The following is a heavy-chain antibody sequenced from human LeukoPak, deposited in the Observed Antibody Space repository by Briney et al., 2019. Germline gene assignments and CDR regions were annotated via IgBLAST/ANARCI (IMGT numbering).Heavy chain of an antibody. CDR2: ISWNSGSI. CDR1: GFTFDDYA. CDR3: AKVHGSGYLVRDAFDI. D-gene: IGHD3-22*01. Sequence: GRSLRLSCAASGFTFDDYAMHWVRQAPGKGPEWVSGISWNSGSIGYADSVKGRFTISRDNAKNSLYLQMNSLRAEDTALYYCAKVHGSGYLVRDAFDIWGQGTMVTVSS. J-gene: IGHJ3*02. V-gene: IGHV3-9*01.